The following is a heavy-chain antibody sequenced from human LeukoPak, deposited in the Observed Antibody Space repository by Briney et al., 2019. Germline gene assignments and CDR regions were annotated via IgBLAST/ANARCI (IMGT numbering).Heavy chain of an antibody. Sequence: GGSLRLSCAASGFTFSDYAMSWVRQAPGKGLEWVSAISGSGGSTKYADSVKGRFTISRDNSKNTLYLQMNSLRAEDTAVYYCAVGNYSSSWYFDYWGQGTLVTVSS. CDR1: GFTFSDYA. V-gene: IGHV3-23*01. CDR3: AVGNYSSSWYFDY. CDR2: ISGSGGST. J-gene: IGHJ4*02. D-gene: IGHD6-13*01.